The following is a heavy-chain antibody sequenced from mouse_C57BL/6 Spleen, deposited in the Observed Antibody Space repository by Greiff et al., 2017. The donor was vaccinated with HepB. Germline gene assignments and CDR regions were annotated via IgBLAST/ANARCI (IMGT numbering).Heavy chain of an antibody. CDR2: IYPGDGDT. D-gene: IGHD1-1*01. J-gene: IGHJ2*01. Sequence: VQLVESGAELVKPGASVKISCKASGYAFSSYWMNWVKQRPGKGLEWIGQIYPGDGDTNYNGKFKGKATLTADKSSSTAYMQLSSLTSEDSAVYFCARSLITTVVAHGYWGQGTTLTVSS. V-gene: IGHV1-80*01. CDR1: GYAFSSYW. CDR3: ARSLITTVVAHGY.